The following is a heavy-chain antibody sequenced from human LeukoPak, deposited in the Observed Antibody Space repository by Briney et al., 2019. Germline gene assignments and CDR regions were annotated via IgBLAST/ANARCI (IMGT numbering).Heavy chain of an antibody. CDR2: ISGSGGST. CDR1: GFTFSSYA. V-gene: IGHV3-23*01. CDR3: AKGAYDSSGYPSDY. D-gene: IGHD3-22*01. J-gene: IGHJ4*02. Sequence: GSLRLSCXASGFTFSSYAMSWVRQAPGKGLEWVSAISGSGGSTYYADSVKGRFTISRENSKNTLYLQMNSLRAEDTAVYYCAKGAYDSSGYPSDYWGQGTLVTVSS.